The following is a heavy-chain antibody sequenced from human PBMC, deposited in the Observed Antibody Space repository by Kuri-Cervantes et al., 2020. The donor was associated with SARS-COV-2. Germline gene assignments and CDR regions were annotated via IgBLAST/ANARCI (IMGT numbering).Heavy chain of an antibody. CDR3: AKDLGRLNWFDP. CDR1: GCTFSSYG. Sequence: ESLKIYCAASGCTFSSYGMSWVRQAPGKGLEWVSAMSGSGGSTYYADSVKGRFTISRDNSKNTLYLQINSLRAEDKTVYYCAKDLGRLNWFDPWGQGTLVTVSS. CDR2: MSGSGGST. V-gene: IGHV3-23*01. J-gene: IGHJ5*02.